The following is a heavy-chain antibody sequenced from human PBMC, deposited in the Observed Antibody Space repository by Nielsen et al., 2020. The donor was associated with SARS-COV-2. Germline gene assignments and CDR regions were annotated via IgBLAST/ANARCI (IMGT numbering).Heavy chain of an antibody. CDR1: GGSISSYY. Sequence: ETLSLTCTVSGGSISSYYWSWIRQPPGKGLEWIGYIYYSGSTNYNPSLKSRVTISVDTSKNQFSLKLSSVTAADTAVYYCARDQLWSSGYMDVWGKGTTVTVSS. D-gene: IGHD5-18*01. CDR3: ARDQLWSSGYMDV. CDR2: IYYSGST. J-gene: IGHJ6*03. V-gene: IGHV4-59*12.